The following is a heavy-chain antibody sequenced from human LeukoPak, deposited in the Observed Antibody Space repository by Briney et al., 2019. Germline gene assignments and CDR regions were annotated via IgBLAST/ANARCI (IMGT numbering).Heavy chain of an antibody. J-gene: IGHJ4*02. V-gene: IGHV3-30*04. CDR2: ISYDGSNK. Sequence: GGSLRLSCAASGFTFSSYAMHWVRQAPGKGLEWVAVISYDGSNKYYADSVKGRFTISRDNSKNTLYLQMNSLRAEDTAVYYCARVVPAATLDYWGRGTLVTVSS. CDR3: ARVVPAATLDY. CDR1: GFTFSSYA. D-gene: IGHD2-2*01.